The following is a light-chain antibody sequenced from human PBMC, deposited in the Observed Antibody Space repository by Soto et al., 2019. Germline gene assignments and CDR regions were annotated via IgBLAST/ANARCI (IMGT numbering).Light chain of an antibody. CDR3: MQNLESRK. J-gene: IGKJ1*01. V-gene: IGKV2-28*01. CDR2: LGY. CDR1: RSLLNANGYTY. Sequence: DIVMTQSPLSLTVTPGEPASISCRSSRSLLNANGYTYFHWFLQKPGQSPQLLIYLGYNRAPGVPDRFSGAGSGTDFTLEIRRVEAEDGGVYYCMQNLESRKFGQGDKVEIK.